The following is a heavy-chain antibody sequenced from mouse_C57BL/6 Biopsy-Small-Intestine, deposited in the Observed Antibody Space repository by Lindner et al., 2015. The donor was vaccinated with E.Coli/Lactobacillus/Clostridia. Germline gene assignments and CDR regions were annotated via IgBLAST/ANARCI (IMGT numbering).Heavy chain of an antibody. CDR3: ARSGYYDSSNYHDY. Sequence: SVKVSCKTSGFTSPATICTGCDRPLGQGPEWMGRINPRSGGTSYAQKFRGRVTMTRDTSISTAYMELTSLRSDDTAVYYCARSGYYDSSNYHDYWGQGTLVTVSS. J-gene: IGHJ4*01. D-gene: IGHD2-4*01. V-gene: IGHV1-53*01. CDR2: INPRSGGT. CDR1: GFTSPAT.